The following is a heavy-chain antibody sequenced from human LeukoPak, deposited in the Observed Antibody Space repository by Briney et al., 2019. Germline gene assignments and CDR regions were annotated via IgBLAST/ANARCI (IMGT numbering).Heavy chain of an antibody. CDR2: IRYDGSDK. J-gene: IGHJ4*02. CDR3: ARVGGSGWPLDY. V-gene: IGHV3-30*02. Sequence: PGGSLRLSCAAFGFTFRSYGMHWVRQAPGKGLEWVAFIRYDGSDKYYADSVKGRFTISRDNSANTLSLQTNGLSTEDTAVYYCARVGGSGWPLDYWGQGTLVTVSS. D-gene: IGHD6-19*01. CDR1: GFTFRSYG.